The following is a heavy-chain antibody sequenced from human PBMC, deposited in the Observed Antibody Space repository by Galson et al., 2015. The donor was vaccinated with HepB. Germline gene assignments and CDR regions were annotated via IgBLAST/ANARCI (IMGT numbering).Heavy chain of an antibody. CDR1: GYTFTSYY. D-gene: IGHD2-2*01. CDR2: INPSGGST. J-gene: IGHJ3*02. V-gene: IGHV1-46*04. CDR3: ARESLGGLRPASDAFDI. Sequence: SVKVSCKASGYTFTSYYMHWVRQAPGQGLEWMGIINPSGGSTSYAQKLQGRVTMTTDTSTSTAYMELRSLRSDDTAVYYCARESLGGLRPASDAFDIWGQGTMVTVSS.